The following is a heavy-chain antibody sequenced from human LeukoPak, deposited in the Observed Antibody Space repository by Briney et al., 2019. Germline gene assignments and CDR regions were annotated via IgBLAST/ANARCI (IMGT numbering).Heavy chain of an antibody. CDR1: GFTFSSYW. CDR3: ARQGSRYCSSTSCLYYFDY. V-gene: IGHV3-7*01. CDR2: IKQDGSEK. D-gene: IGHD2-2*01. J-gene: IGHJ4*02. Sequence: PGGSLRLSCAASGFTFSSYWMSWVRQAPGKGLEWVSNIKQDGSEKYYVDSVKGRFTISRDNAKNSLYLQMNSLRAEDTAVYYCARQGSRYCSSTSCLYYFDYWGQGTLVTVSS.